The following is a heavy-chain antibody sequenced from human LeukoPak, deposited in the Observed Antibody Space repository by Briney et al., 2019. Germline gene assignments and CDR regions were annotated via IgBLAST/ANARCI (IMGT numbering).Heavy chain of an antibody. Sequence: PSETLSLTCTVSGGSISSSSSYWGWIRQPPGKGLEWIGSIYYSGSTYYNPSLKSRVTISVDTSKNQFSLKLSSVTAADTAVYYCARHGIDLPSPVICCGMDVWGQGTTVTVSS. V-gene: IGHV4-39*01. CDR3: ARHGIDLPSPVICCGMDV. J-gene: IGHJ6*02. CDR1: GGSISSSSSY. D-gene: IGHD3/OR15-3a*01. CDR2: IYYSGST.